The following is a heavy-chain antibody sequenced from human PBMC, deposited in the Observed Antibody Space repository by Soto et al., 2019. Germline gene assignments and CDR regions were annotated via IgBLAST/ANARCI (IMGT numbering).Heavy chain of an antibody. CDR1: GGSISSYY. CDR3: ARRGKQLWFDDAFDI. V-gene: IGHV4-59*08. D-gene: IGHD5-18*01. J-gene: IGHJ3*02. Sequence: SETLSLTCTVSGGSISSYYWSWIRQTPGKGLEWIGYISYSGSTNYNPSLKSRVTMSVDTSKNQLSLRLTSVTAADTAFYYCARRGKQLWFDDAFDIWGQGTMVTVSS. CDR2: ISYSGST.